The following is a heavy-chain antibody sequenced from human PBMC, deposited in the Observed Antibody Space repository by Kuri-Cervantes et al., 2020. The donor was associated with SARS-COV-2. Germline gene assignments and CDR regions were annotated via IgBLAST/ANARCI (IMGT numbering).Heavy chain of an antibody. CDR1: GFTFSSYA. J-gene: IGHJ3*02. CDR3: AGVGGGNSDAFDI. V-gene: IGHV3-30-3*01. Sequence: LSLTCAASGFTFSSYAMHWVRQAPGKGLEWVAVISYDGSNKYYADSVKGRFTISRDNSKNTLYLQMNSLRAEDTAVYYCAGVGGGNSDAFDIWGQGTMVTVSS. CDR2: ISYDGSNK. D-gene: IGHD4-23*01.